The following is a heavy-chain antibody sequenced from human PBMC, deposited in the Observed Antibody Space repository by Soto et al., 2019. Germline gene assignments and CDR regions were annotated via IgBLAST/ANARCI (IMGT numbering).Heavy chain of an antibody. CDR1: GYTFTSYG. J-gene: IGHJ3*02. V-gene: IGHV1-18*01. Sequence: QVQLVQSGAEVKKPGASVKVSCKASGYTFTSYGISWVRQAPGQGLEWMGWISAYNGNTNYAQKLQGRVTMTTDTATSTAYMEMRRLRADDTAVYYWARGQPATWIQLWDDAFDIWGQGTMVTVSS. CDR3: ARGQPATWIQLWDDAFDI. D-gene: IGHD5-18*01. CDR2: ISAYNGNT.